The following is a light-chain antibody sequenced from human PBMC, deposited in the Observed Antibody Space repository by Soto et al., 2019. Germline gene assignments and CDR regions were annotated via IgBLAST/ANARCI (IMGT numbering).Light chain of an antibody. J-gene: IGLJ3*02. Sequence: QSVLTQPPSVSGAPGQTVTISCTGSGSNIGTYEVHWYQQLPGVAPKLLIQHNFNRPSGVPDRFSGSKSGTSATLGITGLQTGDEADYYCGTWDSSLSAWVFGGGTKLTVL. CDR2: HNF. V-gene: IGLV1-51*02. CDR3: GTWDSSLSAWV. CDR1: GSNIGTYE.